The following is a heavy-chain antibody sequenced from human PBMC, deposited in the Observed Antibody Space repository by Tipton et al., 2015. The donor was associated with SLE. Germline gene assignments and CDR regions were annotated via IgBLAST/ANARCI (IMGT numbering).Heavy chain of an antibody. CDR3: ARVIAAPVDYYYGMDV. CDR1: GGSISSYY. V-gene: IGHV4-4*08. J-gene: IGHJ6*02. CDR2: IYTSGST. D-gene: IGHD6-6*01. Sequence: TLSLTCTVSGGSISSYYWSWIRQPPGKGLEWIGYIYTSGSTNYNPSLKSRVTISVDTSKNQFSLKLSSVTAADTAVYYCARVIAAPVDYYYGMDVWGQGTTVTVSS.